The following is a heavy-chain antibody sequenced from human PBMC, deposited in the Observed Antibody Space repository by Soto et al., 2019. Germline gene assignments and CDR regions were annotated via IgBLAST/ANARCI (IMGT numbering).Heavy chain of an antibody. CDR2: IIPIFGTA. V-gene: IGHV1-69*13. D-gene: IGHD2-15*01. CDR3: ARVYCSGGSCLDAEYFQH. Sequence: SVKVSCKASGGTFSSYAISWVRQAPGQGLEWMGGIIPIFGTANYAQKFQGRVTITADESTSTAYMELSSLRSEDTAVYYCARVYCSGGSCLDAEYFQHWGQGTLVTVSS. J-gene: IGHJ1*01. CDR1: GGTFSSYA.